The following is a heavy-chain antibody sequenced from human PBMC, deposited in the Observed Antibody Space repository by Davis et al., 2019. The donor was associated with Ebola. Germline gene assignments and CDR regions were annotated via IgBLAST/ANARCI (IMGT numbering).Heavy chain of an antibody. CDR1: GGSISSGGYY. D-gene: IGHD2-15*01. J-gene: IGHJ4*02. CDR2: IYYSGST. V-gene: IGHV4-61*08. Sequence: MPSETLSLTCTVSGGSISSGGYYWSWIRQHPGKGLEWIGYIYYSGSTNYNPSLKSRVTLSVDTSKNQFSLKLSSVTAADTAVYYCERDRCSGGSCYLDYWGQGTLVTVSS. CDR3: ERDRCSGGSCYLDY.